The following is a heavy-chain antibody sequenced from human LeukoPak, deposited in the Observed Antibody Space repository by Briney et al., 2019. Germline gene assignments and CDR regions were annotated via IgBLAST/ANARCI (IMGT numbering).Heavy chain of an antibody. CDR2: IESDGSKE. V-gene: IGHV3-30*02. J-gene: IGHJ4*02. Sequence: GGSLRLSCVASGFRFASYDIHWVRQAPGKGLEWVTFIESDGSKEYYADSVKGRFTISRDNSMNTVNVQMNSLRPEDTAVYYCAKEGSGWYYLDYWGQGTVVTVSA. CDR3: AKEGSGWYYLDY. CDR1: GFRFASYD. D-gene: IGHD6-19*01.